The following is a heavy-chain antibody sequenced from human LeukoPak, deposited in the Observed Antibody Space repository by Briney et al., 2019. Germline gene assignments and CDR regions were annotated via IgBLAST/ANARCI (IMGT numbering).Heavy chain of an antibody. CDR1: GFTVSSNY. CDR3: ARLRTYGDYAINY. J-gene: IGHJ4*02. Sequence: GGSLRLSCAASGFTVSSNYMSWVRQAPGKGLEWVSVIYSGGSTYYADSVKGRFTISRDNSKNTLYLQMNSLRAEDTAMYYCARLRTYGDYAINYWGQGTLVTVSS. V-gene: IGHV3-53*01. CDR2: IYSGGST. D-gene: IGHD4-17*01.